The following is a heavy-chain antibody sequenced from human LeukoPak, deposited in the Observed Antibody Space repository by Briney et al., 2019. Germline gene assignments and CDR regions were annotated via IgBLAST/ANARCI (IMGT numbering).Heavy chain of an antibody. CDR1: DDSISDYY. CDR2: IYTRGTA. CDR3: ARSRPAPKEFDH. Sequence: PSETLPLTCTVSDDSISDYYWSWIRQPPGKGLEWIGYIYTRGTANYNPSLKSRVTMSADTSKNQFSLKLDSVAAADTAVYYCARSRPAPKEFDHWGQGTLVTVSS. V-gene: IGHV4-4*09. J-gene: IGHJ4*02. D-gene: IGHD2-2*01.